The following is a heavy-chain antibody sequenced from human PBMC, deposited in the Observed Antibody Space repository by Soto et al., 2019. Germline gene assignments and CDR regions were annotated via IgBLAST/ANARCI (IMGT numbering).Heavy chain of an antibody. D-gene: IGHD4-4*01. CDR3: ARGVTFDY. CDR1: GGSVSSGGYY. CDR2: IYYSGST. J-gene: IGHJ4*02. V-gene: IGHV4-31*03. Sequence: SETLSLTCTVSGGSVSSGGYYWSWIRQHPGKGLEWIGYIYYSGSTYYNPSLKSRVTTSVDTSKNQFSLKLSSVTAADTAVYYCARGVTFDYWGQGTLVTVSS.